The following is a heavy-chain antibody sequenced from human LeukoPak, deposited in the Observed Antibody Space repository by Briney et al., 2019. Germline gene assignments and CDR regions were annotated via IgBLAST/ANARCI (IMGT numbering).Heavy chain of an antibody. CDR2: ISGGSEST. CDR1: GFSFNSDW. Sequence: GGSLRLSCAASGFSFNSDWMDWVRQAPGKGLEWVSGISGGSESTYYADSVKGRFTISRDNSKNTLYMEMNNLRGADTAVYYCAKGWTAVGSWGQGTRVTVSS. CDR3: AKGWTAVGS. D-gene: IGHD1-26*01. J-gene: IGHJ5*02. V-gene: IGHV3-23*01.